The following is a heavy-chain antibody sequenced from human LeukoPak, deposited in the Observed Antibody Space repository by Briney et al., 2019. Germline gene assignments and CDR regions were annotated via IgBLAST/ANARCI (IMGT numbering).Heavy chain of an antibody. Sequence: PSQTLSLTCSVSNDSITSGGYYWTWIRQTPGKGLEWLGYIYFTGSTSYNPSLKSRITISLDTPKIQFSLNLSSLDAADTAVYFCARGLYSSTWFNWLDPWGPGILVTVSS. CDR3: ARGLYSSTWFNWLDP. CDR2: IYFTGST. CDR1: NDSITSGGYY. V-gene: IGHV4-31*03. J-gene: IGHJ5*02. D-gene: IGHD6-13*01.